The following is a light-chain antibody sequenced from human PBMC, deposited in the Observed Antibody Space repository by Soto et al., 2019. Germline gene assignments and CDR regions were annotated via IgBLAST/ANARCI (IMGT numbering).Light chain of an antibody. CDR1: QSVSTN. Sequence: IVMTQSPATLSVSPGERATLSCRASQSVSTNLAWFQQEPGQAPRLLIFDASTRATGVPARFSGSGSGTEFTLTITSLQSEDFAVYYCQQYGNWSRTFGQGNKV. CDR2: DAS. V-gene: IGKV3D-15*01. CDR3: QQYGNWSRT. J-gene: IGKJ1*01.